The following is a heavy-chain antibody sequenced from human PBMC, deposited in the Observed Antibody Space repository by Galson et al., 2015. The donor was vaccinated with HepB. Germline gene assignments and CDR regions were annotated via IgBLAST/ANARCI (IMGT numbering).Heavy chain of an antibody. CDR2: ISYDGSNK. J-gene: IGHJ4*02. CDR3: ARDRIDCGGDCDVAASYYFDY. D-gene: IGHD2-21*02. Sequence: SLRLSCAASGFTFSSYAMHWVRQAPGKGLEWVAVISYDGSNKYYADSVKGRFTISRDNSKNTLYLQMNSLRAEDTAVYYCARDRIDCGGDCDVAASYYFDYWGQGTLVTVSS. V-gene: IGHV3-30*04. CDR1: GFTFSSYA.